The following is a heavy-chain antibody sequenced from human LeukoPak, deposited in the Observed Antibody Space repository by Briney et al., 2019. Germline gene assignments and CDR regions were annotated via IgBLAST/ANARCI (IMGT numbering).Heavy chain of an antibody. V-gene: IGHV1-69*10. CDR3: ASSDYYYYMDV. CDR2: IIPILSIA. Sequence: ASVKVSCKASGYTFTSYYMHWVRQAPGQGLEWMGRIIPILSIANYAQKFQGRVTITADKSTSTAYMELSSLRSEDTAVYYCASSDYYYYMDVWGKGTTVTVSS. J-gene: IGHJ6*03. CDR1: GYTFTSYY.